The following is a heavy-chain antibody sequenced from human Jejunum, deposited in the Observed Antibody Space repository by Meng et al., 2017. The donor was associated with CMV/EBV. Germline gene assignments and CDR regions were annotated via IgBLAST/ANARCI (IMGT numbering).Heavy chain of an antibody. CDR3: ARDLFRDGYNNYFAY. CDR2: ISGYNGNT. V-gene: IGHV1-18*01. J-gene: IGHJ4*02. D-gene: IGHD5-24*01. Sequence: SGYSYNTCANNRVRQAPGQGLEWMGWISGYNGNTKSAQKVLDRVTMTRDTSTSTVYMDLRSLRSDDTAIYYCARDLFRDGYNNYFAYWGQGTLVTVSS. CDR1: GYSYNTCA.